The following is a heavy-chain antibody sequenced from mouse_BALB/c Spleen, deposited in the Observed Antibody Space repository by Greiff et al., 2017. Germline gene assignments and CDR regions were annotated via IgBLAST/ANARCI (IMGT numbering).Heavy chain of an antibody. J-gene: IGHJ2*01. Sequence: VQLRQSGAELVKPGASVKLSCTASGFNIKDTYMHWVKQRPEQGLEWIGRIDPANGNTKYDPKFQGKATITADTSSNTAYLQLSSLTSEDTAVYYCARSYYYGLDYWGQGTTLTVSS. CDR1: GFNIKDTY. V-gene: IGHV14-3*02. D-gene: IGHD1-1*01. CDR2: IDPANGNT. CDR3: ARSYYYGLDY.